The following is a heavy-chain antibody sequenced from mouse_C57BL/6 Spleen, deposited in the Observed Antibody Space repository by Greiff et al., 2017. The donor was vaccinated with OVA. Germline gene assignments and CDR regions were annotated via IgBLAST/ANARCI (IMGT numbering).Heavy chain of an antibody. CDR1: GFTFSDYG. V-gene: IGHV5-17*01. CDR3: ARVTGTSWFAC. D-gene: IGHD4-1*01. CDR2: ISSGSSTI. Sequence: EVHLVESGGGLVKPGGSLKLSCAASGFTFSDYGMHWVRQAPKKGLEWVAYISSGSSTIYYADTVKGRFTISRDNAKNTLFLQITSLRSEDTAMYYCARVTGTSWFACWGQGTLVTVSA. J-gene: IGHJ3*01.